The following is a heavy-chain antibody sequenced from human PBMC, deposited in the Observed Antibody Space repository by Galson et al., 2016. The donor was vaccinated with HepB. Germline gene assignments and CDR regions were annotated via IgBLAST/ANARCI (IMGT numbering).Heavy chain of an antibody. D-gene: IGHD6-13*01. CDR2: ISGSGANT. CDR1: GFTFSNYA. Sequence: SLRLSCAASGFTFSNYAMTWVRQAPGKGLEWVSGISGSGANTRYANAVKGRFTISRDNSNNTLYLQMNSLRAEDTALYFCARYSNSWAPFDYWGQGRLVTVSS. V-gene: IGHV3-23*01. CDR3: ARYSNSWAPFDY. J-gene: IGHJ4*02.